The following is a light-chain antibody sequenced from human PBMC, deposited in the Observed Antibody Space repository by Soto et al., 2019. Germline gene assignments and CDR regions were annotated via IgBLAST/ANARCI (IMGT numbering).Light chain of an antibody. CDR1: QSVSNY. J-gene: IGKJ1*01. Sequence: DIQMTQSPSTLPASVGDRVTISCRASQSVSNYLAWYQQKPGPAPKILIYDACTWDSGVPARFSGSGSGTEFTLTIRSLQPDDFATYYCQQYNSYSFGQGTKVDIK. CDR2: DAC. CDR3: QQYNSYS. V-gene: IGKV1-5*01.